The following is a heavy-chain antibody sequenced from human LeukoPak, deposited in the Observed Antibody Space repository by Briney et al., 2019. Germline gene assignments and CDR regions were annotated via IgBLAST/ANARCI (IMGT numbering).Heavy chain of an antibody. D-gene: IGHD3-3*01. CDR1: GFTFSSYG. CDR3: AKDLSVIIGYYYYGMDV. Sequence: GRSLRLSCAASGFTFSSYGMHWVSQARGKGLEWVAVISYDGSNKYYADSVKGRFTISRDNSKNTLYLQMNSLRAEDTAVYYCAKDLSVIIGYYYYGMDVWGQGTTVTVSS. J-gene: IGHJ6*02. V-gene: IGHV3-30*18. CDR2: ISYDGSNK.